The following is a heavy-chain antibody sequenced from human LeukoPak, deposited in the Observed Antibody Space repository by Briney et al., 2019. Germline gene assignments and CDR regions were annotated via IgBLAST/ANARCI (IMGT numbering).Heavy chain of an antibody. CDR2: IASDGSST. Sequence: AGGSLRLSCAASGFTFSNFWMHWVRQAPGKGLAWVSRIASDGSSTTYADSVKGRFSISRDNAKNTLYLQMNSLRVEDTAVYYCARGRPHGNDYWGQGTLVTVSS. CDR3: ARGRPHGNDY. J-gene: IGHJ4*02. D-gene: IGHD4-23*01. CDR1: GFTFSNFW. V-gene: IGHV3-74*01.